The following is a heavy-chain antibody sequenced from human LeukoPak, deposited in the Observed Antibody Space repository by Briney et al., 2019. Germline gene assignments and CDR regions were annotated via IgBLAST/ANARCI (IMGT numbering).Heavy chain of an antibody. CDR1: GYTFSSYG. D-gene: IGHD6-19*01. CDR2: ISAYNGNI. Sequence: ASVKVSCKASGYTFSSYGITWVRQAPGQGLEWMGWISAYNGNIKYAQNLQGSVSMTTDTATTTAYMELRSLRSDDTAVYYCARTPGIEVARGDFWGQGTLVTVSS. J-gene: IGHJ4*02. V-gene: IGHV1-18*01. CDR3: ARTPGIEVARGDF.